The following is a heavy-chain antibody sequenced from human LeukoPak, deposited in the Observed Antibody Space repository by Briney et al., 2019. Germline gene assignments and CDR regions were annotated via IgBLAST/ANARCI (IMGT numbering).Heavy chain of an antibody. Sequence: GGSLRLSCAASGFTFSSNAMHWVRQAPGKGLEWVAVISYDASNKYYADSVKGRFTISRDNSKNTLYLQMNSLRGEDTSVYYCARGSGSSTRGWFDPWGQGILVTVSS. CDR3: ARGSGSSTRGWFDP. J-gene: IGHJ5*02. CDR2: ISYDASNK. V-gene: IGHV3-30-3*01. CDR1: GFTFSSNA. D-gene: IGHD6-13*01.